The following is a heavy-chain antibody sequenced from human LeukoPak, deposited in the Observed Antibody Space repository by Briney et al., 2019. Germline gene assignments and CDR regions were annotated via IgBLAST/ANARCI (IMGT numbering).Heavy chain of an antibody. D-gene: IGHD6-13*01. CDR1: GGSFSGYY. Sequence: SETLSLTCAVYGGSFSGYYWSWIRQPPGKGLEWIGYIYYTGSTNYNPSLKSRVTISVDTSKNQFSLKLSSVTAADTAVYYCARQSYAATGTGYYYYYMDVWGKGTTVTVSS. J-gene: IGHJ6*03. CDR3: ARQSYAATGTGYYYYYMDV. V-gene: IGHV4-59*01. CDR2: IYYTGST.